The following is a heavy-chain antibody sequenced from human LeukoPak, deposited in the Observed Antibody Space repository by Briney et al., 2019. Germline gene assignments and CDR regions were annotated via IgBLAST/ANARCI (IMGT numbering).Heavy chain of an antibody. J-gene: IGHJ4*02. CDR3: AKNGGYSYGLYYFDY. CDR2: IISSGGVT. Sequence: PGGSLRLSCAASGFSFSVYWMHWVRQAPGKGPVWVSSIISSGGVTYYADSVKGRFTISRDNSKNTVYLQMDSLRAEDSAVYYCAKNGGYSYGLYYFDYWGQGTLVTVSS. V-gene: IGHV3-23*01. D-gene: IGHD5-18*01. CDR1: GFSFSVYW.